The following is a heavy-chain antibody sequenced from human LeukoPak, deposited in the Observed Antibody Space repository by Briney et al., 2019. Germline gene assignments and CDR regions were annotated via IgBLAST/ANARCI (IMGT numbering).Heavy chain of an antibody. V-gene: IGHV3-21*01. D-gene: IGHD6-13*01. CDR1: GFTFSSYS. J-gene: IGHJ4*02. CDR3: ARDQATSSSWQSDY. Sequence: PGGSLRLSCAASGFTFSSYSMNWVRQAPGKGLEWVSSISSSSSYIYYADSVKGRFTISRDNAKNSLYLQMNSPRAEDTAVYYCARDQATSSSWQSDYWGQGTLVTVSS. CDR2: ISSSSSYI.